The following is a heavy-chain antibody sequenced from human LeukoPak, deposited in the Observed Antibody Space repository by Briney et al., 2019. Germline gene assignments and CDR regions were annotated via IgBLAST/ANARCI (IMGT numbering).Heavy chain of an antibody. CDR2: IHYSGST. J-gene: IGHJ6*03. CDR1: GGSINNYY. CDR3: ARTEESGYSYDYFGYYYYMDV. Sequence: SETLSLTCTVSGGSINNYYWSWIRQPPGKGLEWIGYIHYSGSTNYNPSLRSRVTISVDMSKKQFSLKLRSVTAADTAVYYCARTEESGYSYDYFGYYYYMDVWGKGTTVTVSS. V-gene: IGHV4-59*01. D-gene: IGHD5-18*01.